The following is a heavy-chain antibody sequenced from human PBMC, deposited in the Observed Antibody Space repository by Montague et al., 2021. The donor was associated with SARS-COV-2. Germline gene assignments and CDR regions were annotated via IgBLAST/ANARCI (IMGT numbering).Heavy chain of an antibody. CDR2: VSHSGCT. Sequence: SETLSLTCAVSGGSISSRSHYWGWIRQPPGKGLEWIGGVSHSGCTYYNASLQSRVTISIDTSNNQFSLRLNSVTAADTAMYFCARQKLYGRCTYYYYPDMDVWGQGTPVSVSS. J-gene: IGHJ6*02. D-gene: IGHD2-8*01. V-gene: IGHV4-39*01. CDR1: GGSISSRSHY. CDR3: ARQKLYGRCTYYYYPDMDV.